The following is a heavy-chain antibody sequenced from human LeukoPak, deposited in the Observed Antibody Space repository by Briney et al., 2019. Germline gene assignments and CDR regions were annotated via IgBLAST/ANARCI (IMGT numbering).Heavy chain of an antibody. V-gene: IGHV1-2*02. Sequence: GASVKVSCKASGYTFTGYYMHWVRQAPGQGLEWMGWINPNSGGTNYAQKFQGRVTMTRDTSISTAYMELSRLRSDDTAVYYCARDKVPAAMPKGDYWGQGTLVTVSS. CDR3: ARDKVPAAMPKGDY. CDR1: GYTFTGYY. CDR2: INPNSGGT. J-gene: IGHJ4*02. D-gene: IGHD2-2*01.